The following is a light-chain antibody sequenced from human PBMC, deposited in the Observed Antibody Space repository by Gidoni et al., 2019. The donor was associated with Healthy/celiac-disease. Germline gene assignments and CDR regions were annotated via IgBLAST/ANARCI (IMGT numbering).Light chain of an antibody. Sequence: AIQFTQSPSSLSASVGDRVPITSRASQGISSALAWYQQKPGKATKLPIDDATSLESGVPSRFSGSGSGTDFTLTISSLQPEDFATYYCQQCNNYPLTFGGGTKVEIK. V-gene: IGKV1D-13*01. CDR2: DAT. J-gene: IGKJ4*01. CDR3: QQCNNYPLT. CDR1: QGISSA.